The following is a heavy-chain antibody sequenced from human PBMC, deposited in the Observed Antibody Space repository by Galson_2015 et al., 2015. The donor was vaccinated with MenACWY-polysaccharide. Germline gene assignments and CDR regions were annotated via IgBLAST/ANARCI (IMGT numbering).Heavy chain of an antibody. CDR1: GGSISSRNYY. Sequence: ETLSLTCSVSGGSISSRNYYWGWIRQPPGKGLEWIGTFSYSGSTYYNPSLKSRVTISVDTSKNQFSLKLSSVTAADTAVYYCGRRYYDNNGYGGFDPWGQGTLVTVSS. V-gene: IGHV4-39*01. J-gene: IGHJ5*02. CDR2: FSYSGST. CDR3: GRRYYDNNGYGGFDP. D-gene: IGHD3-22*01.